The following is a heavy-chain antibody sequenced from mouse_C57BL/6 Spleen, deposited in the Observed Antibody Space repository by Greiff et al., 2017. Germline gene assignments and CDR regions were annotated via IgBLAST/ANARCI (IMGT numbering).Heavy chain of an antibody. D-gene: IGHD1-1*01. J-gene: IGHJ4*01. CDR1: GYTFTGYW. CDR3: ARREGYYYGRAMDY. CDR2: ILPGSGST. Sequence: QVQLQQSGAELMKPGASVKLSCKATGYTFTGYWIEWVKQRPGHGLAWIGEILPGSGSTNYNAKFKGKATFTADTSSNTAYMQLSSLTTEDSAIYYCARREGYYYGRAMDYWGQGTSVTVSS. V-gene: IGHV1-9*01.